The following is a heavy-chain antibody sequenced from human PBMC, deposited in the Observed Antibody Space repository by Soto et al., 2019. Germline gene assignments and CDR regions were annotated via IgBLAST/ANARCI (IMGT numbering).Heavy chain of an antibody. CDR1: GFTFSSYA. V-gene: IGHV3-23*01. J-gene: IGHJ4*02. CDR3: AKGGYSYGYDFDS. Sequence: GGSLRLSCAASGFTFSSYAMGWVRQAPGKGLEWVSTITGSGGSTYYADSVKGRFTISRDNSKNTLYLQMNSLGAEGTAVYYCAKGGYSYGYDFDSWGQGTLVTVSS. D-gene: IGHD5-18*01. CDR2: ITGSGGST.